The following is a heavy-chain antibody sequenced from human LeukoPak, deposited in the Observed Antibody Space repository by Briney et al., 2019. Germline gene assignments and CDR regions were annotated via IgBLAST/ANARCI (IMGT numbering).Heavy chain of an antibody. CDR3: ARVPVTPPAPFDY. V-gene: IGHV4-59*08. CDR2: IYYSGST. J-gene: IGHJ4*02. CDR1: GGSISSYY. D-gene: IGHD4-23*01. Sequence: SETLSLTCTVSGGSISSYYWSWIRQPPGKGLEWIGYIYYSGSTNYNPSLKSRVTISVDTSKNQFSLKLSSVTAADTAVYYCARVPVTPPAPFDYWGQGTLVTVSS.